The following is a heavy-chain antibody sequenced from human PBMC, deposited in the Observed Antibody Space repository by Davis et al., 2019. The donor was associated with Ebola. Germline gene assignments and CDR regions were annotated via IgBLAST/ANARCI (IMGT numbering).Heavy chain of an antibody. CDR3: ASSYYYDSSGYYSVWDY. CDR1: GGSISSYY. Sequence: MPSETLSLTCTVSGGSISSYYWSWIRQPPGKGLEWIGYIYYSGSTNYNPSLKSRVTISVDTSKNQFSLRLSSVTAADTAVYYCASSYYYDSSGYYSVWDYWGQGTLVTVSS. D-gene: IGHD3-22*01. J-gene: IGHJ4*02. CDR2: IYYSGST. V-gene: IGHV4-59*08.